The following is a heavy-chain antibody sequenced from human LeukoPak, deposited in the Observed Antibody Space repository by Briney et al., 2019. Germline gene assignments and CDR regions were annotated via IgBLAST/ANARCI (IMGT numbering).Heavy chain of an antibody. CDR1: GYSISSGYY. CDR3: ARYYRFGFGDQVGFDY. V-gene: IGHV4-38-2*01. D-gene: IGHD3-10*01. CDR2: IYHSGST. Sequence: SETLSLTCAVSGYSISSGYYWGWIRQAPGKWLEWIGSIYHSGSTYYNPSLKSRVTISVDTSKNQFSLKLSSVTAADTAVYYCARYYRFGFGDQVGFDYWGQGTLVTVSS. J-gene: IGHJ4*02.